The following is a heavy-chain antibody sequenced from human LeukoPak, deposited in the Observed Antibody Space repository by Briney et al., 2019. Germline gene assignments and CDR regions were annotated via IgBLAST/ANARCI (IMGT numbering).Heavy chain of an antibody. CDR2: IKQDGSEK. CDR3: ARDSGYSYGQNYYYYGMDV. V-gene: IGHV3-7*03. CDR1: GFTFSSYW. J-gene: IGHJ6*02. Sequence: GRSLRLSCAASGFTFSSYWMSWVRQAPGKGLEWVANIKQDGSEKYYVDSVKGRFTISRDNAKNSLYLQMNSLRAEDTAVYYCARDSGYSYGQNYYYYGMDVWGQGTTVTVSS. D-gene: IGHD5-18*01.